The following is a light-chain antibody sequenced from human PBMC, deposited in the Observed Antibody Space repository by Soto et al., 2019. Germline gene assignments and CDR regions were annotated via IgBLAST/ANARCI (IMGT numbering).Light chain of an antibody. CDR2: GAS. CDR1: QSVSSNY. Sequence: EIVLTQSPGTLSLSPGERATLSCRASQSVSSNYLAWYQQKPGQAPRLLLYGASSRATGIPDRFSGSGSGTDFTLTISRLEPEDCAVYYCQHYGRSAYTFGQGTTLEIK. V-gene: IGKV3-20*01. CDR3: QHYGRSAYT. J-gene: IGKJ2*01.